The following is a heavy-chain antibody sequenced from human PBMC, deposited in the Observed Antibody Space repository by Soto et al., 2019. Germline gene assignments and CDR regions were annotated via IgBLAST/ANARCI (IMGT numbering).Heavy chain of an antibody. D-gene: IGHD6-13*01. J-gene: IGHJ6*02. CDR2: IKQDGSEK. V-gene: IGHV3-7*01. CDR3: ARDQWEQQPVLYYYYGMAV. CDR1: GFTFSSYW. Sequence: GGSLRLSCAASGFTFSSYWMSWVRQAPGKGLEWVANIKQDGSEKYYVDSVKGRFTISRDNAKNSLYLQMNSLRAEDTAVYYCARDQWEQQPVLYYYYGMAVWGQGTTVTVSS.